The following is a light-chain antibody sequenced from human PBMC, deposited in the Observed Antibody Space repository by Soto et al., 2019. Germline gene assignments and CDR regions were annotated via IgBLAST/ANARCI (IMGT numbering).Light chain of an antibody. V-gene: IGLV2-14*01. CDR2: DVT. Sequence: QSALTQPASVSGSPGQSITISCTGTSSDVGGYNYVSWYQQHPGKAPKLMIYDVTNRPSGVSNRFSASKSGNTASLTISRLQAEDEADYYCSSYTSSSALVFGGGTKLTVL. J-gene: IGLJ3*02. CDR3: SSYTSSSALV. CDR1: SSDVGGYNY.